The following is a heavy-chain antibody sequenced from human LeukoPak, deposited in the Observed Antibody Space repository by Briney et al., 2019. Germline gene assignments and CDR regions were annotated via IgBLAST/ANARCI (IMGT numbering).Heavy chain of an antibody. V-gene: IGHV4-4*07. CDR2: IYSSGTT. CDR1: GGSINTYY. Sequence: PSETLSLTCTVSGGSINTYYWSWIRQPAGKGLEWIGRIYSSGTTHYNPSLKSRVTMSVDTSKNQFSLKLSSVTAADTAVYYCARRSLMFYRFDYWGQGTLVTVSS. CDR3: ARRSLMFYRFDY. D-gene: IGHD3-16*02. J-gene: IGHJ4*02.